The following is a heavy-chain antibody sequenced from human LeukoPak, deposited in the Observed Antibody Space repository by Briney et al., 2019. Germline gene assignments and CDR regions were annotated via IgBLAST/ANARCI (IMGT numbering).Heavy chain of an antibody. D-gene: IGHD2-21*02. CDR1: GFTFDDYA. CDR2: ISWNSGSI. Sequence: GRSLRLSCAASGFTFDDYAMHWVRQAPGKGLEWVSGISWNSGSIGYADSVKGRFTISRDNAKNSLYLQMNSLRAEDTALYYCAKDRVGLGVTAMPYDAFDIWGQGTMVTVSS. V-gene: IGHV3-9*01. J-gene: IGHJ3*02. CDR3: AKDRVGLGVTAMPYDAFDI.